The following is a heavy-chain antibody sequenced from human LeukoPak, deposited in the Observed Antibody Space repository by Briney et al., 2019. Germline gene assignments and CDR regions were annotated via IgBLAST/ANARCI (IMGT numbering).Heavy chain of an antibody. CDR2: ISGSGGST. CDR3: AKEIYYYDSSGYYNYFDY. D-gene: IGHD3-22*01. V-gene: IGHV3-23*01. Sequence: GGSLRLSCAASGFTFSSYEMNWVRQAPGKGLEWVSAISGSGGSTYYADSVKGRFTISRDNSKNTLYLQMNSLRAEDTAVYYCAKEIYYYDSSGYYNYFDYWGQGTLVTVSS. CDR1: GFTFSSYE. J-gene: IGHJ4*02.